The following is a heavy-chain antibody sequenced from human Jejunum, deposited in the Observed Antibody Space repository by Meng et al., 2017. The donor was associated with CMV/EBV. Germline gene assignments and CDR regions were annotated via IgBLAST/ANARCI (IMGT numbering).Heavy chain of an antibody. CDR2: TRNKANSYTT. D-gene: IGHD3-16*01. CDR1: GFTFSAHY. J-gene: IGHJ4*02. V-gene: IGHV3-72*01. CDR3: ARDYGD. Sequence: SCAASGFTFSAHYMDWVRQAPGKGLEWVGRTRNKANSYTTEYAASVKGRFIISRDGSKNSLYLQMNSLKIEDTAVYYCARDYGDWGQGTRVTVSS.